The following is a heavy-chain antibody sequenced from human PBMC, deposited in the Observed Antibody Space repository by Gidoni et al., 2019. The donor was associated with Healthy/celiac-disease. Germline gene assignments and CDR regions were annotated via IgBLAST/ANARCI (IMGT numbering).Heavy chain of an antibody. J-gene: IGHJ2*01. D-gene: IGHD3-22*01. Sequence: QVQLQESGPGLVKPSQPLSLTSHFPGGSLSSGGSYWCWIRQHPGKGLEWIGYIYYSGSTYYNPSLKSRVTISVDTSKNQFSLKLSSVTAADTAVYYCARGGYYDSPVRYFDLWGRGTLVTVSS. CDR3: ARGGYYDSPVRYFDL. V-gene: IGHV4-31*03. CDR1: GGSLSSGGSY. CDR2: IYYSGST.